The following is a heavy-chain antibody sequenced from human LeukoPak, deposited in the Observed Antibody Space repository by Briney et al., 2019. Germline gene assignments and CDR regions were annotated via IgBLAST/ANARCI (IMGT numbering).Heavy chain of an antibody. J-gene: IGHJ4*02. D-gene: IGHD1-20*01. CDR3: ARLQGPRHTSYNSDLDY. CDR2: ISYDGSNK. Sequence: GGSLRLSCAASGFTFSSYAMHWVRQAPGKGLEWVAVISYDGSNKYYGDSVKGRFTISRDNSKNTLYLQMNSLRAEDTAVYYCARLQGPRHTSYNSDLDYWGQGTLVTVSS. V-gene: IGHV3-30*04. CDR1: GFTFSSYA.